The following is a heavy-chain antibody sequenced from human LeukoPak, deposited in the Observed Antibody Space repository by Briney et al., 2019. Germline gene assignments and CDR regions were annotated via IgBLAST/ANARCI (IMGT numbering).Heavy chain of an antibody. J-gene: IGHJ4*02. CDR3: ARDGPARGYSV. Sequence: GGSLRLSCAASGFTLSSYWMSWVRQAPGKGLEWVANIKRDGSEKYYVDSVKGRFTISRDNAKNSLYLQMNSLRAEDTAVYYCARDGPARGYSVWGQGTLVTVSS. D-gene: IGHD5-18*01. V-gene: IGHV3-7*01. CDR2: IKRDGSEK. CDR1: GFTLSSYW.